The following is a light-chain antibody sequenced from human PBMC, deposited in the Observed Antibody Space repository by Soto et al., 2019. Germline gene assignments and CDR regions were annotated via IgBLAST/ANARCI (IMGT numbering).Light chain of an antibody. V-gene: IGKV3-20*01. J-gene: IGKJ3*01. CDR2: GAS. CDR3: QQYGSSPIFT. CDR1: LSVSSSY. Sequence: EIVLTQSPGTLSLSPGERATLSCRASLSVSSSYLAWYQQKPGQAPRLLIYGASSRATGIPDRFSGSGSGTDFTLTISRLEPEDFAVYYCQQYGSSPIFTFGSGTKVDIK.